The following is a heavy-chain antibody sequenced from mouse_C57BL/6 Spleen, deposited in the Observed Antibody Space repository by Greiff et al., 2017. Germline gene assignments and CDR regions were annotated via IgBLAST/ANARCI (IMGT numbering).Heavy chain of an antibody. Sequence: EVQLVESGGGLVQPGGSMKLSCVASGFTFSNYWMNWVRQSPEKGLEWVAQIRLKSDNYATHYAESVKGRFTISRDDSKSSVYLQMNNLRAEDTGIYYCTGGETWFAYWGQGTLVTVSA. V-gene: IGHV6-3*01. J-gene: IGHJ3*01. CDR3: TGGETWFAY. CDR2: IRLKSDNYAT. CDR1: GFTFSNYW.